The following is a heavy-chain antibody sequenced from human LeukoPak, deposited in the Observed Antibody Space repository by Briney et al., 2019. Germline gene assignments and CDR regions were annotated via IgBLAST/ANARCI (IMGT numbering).Heavy chain of an antibody. D-gene: IGHD2-2*01. CDR1: GYRFTSYG. CDR2: ISGYNGDT. CDR3: AREYCSTTRCYMADY. V-gene: IGHV1-18*01. Sequence: ASVKVSCKASGYRFTSYGISWVRQAPGQGLEWMGWISGYNGDTNYAQKLQGRVTMTTDTSTSTAYMELRSLRSDDTAVYYCAREYCSTTRCYMADYWGQGTLVTVSS. J-gene: IGHJ4*02.